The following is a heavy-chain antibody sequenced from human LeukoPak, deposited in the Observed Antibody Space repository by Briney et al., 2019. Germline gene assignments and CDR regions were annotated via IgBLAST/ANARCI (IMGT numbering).Heavy chain of an antibody. CDR2: ISSSGST. CDR3: ARGPYSYDSSGAFDI. Sequence: ASETLPLTCTVSGGSINTYYWSWIRQPAGKGLEWIGRISSSGSTNYNPSLKSRVTISVDTSKNQFSLKLSSVTAADTAVYFCARGPYSYDSSGAFDIWGQGTMVTVSS. D-gene: IGHD3-22*01. V-gene: IGHV4-4*07. CDR1: GGSINTYY. J-gene: IGHJ3*02.